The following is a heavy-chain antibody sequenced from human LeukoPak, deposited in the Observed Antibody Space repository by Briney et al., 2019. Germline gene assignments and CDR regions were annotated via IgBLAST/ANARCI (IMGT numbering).Heavy chain of an antibody. CDR1: GFTFSDYW. J-gene: IGHJ6*02. Sequence: PGGSLRLSCAASGFTFSDYWIHWVRQAPGKGLEWVSYISSSGSTIYYADSVKGRFTISRDNAKNSLYLQMNSLRAEDTAVYYCARDGRYCSSTSCYTGKNNYYYGMDVWGQGTTVTVSS. CDR2: ISSSGSTI. V-gene: IGHV3-11*01. CDR3: ARDGRYCSSTSCYTGKNNYYYGMDV. D-gene: IGHD2-2*02.